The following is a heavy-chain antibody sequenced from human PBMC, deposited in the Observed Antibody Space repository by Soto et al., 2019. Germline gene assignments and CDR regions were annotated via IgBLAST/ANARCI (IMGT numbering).Heavy chain of an antibody. CDR3: ARGITGTVTYYYGMDV. V-gene: IGHV1-69*13. J-gene: IGHJ6*02. CDR2: IIPLFGTA. D-gene: IGHD1-20*01. Sequence: GASVKVSCTASGGTFSSYAISWVRQAPGQGLEWMGGIIPLFGTADYAQKFQGRVTITADESTSTAYMELSSLRSEDTAVYYCARGITGTVTYYYGMDVWGQGTTVTVSS. CDR1: GGTFSSYA.